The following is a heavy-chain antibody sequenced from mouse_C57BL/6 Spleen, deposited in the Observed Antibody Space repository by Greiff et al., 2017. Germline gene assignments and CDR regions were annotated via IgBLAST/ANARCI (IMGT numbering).Heavy chain of an antibody. V-gene: IGHV1-7*01. CDR1: GYPFTSYW. CDR2: INPSSGYT. D-gene: IGHD2-4*01. Sequence: QVQLKQSGAELAKPGASVKLSCKASGYPFTSYWMHWVKQRPGQGLEWIGYINPSSGYTKYNQKFKDKATLTADKSSSTAYMQLSSLTYEDSAVYYCARWGNDYEGYWYFDVWGTGTTVTVSS. CDR3: ARWGNDYEGYWYFDV. J-gene: IGHJ1*03.